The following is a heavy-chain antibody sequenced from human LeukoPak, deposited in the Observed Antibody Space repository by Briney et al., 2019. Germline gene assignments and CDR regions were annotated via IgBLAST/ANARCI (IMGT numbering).Heavy chain of an antibody. D-gene: IGHD3-16*01. CDR3: ARSPESGGNVFDI. CDR2: SRNKANGYTT. CDR1: GFTFSDHY. Sequence: GGSLRLSCAASGFTFSDHYIDWVCQAPGKGLEWVGRSRNKANGYTTEYAASVEGRFTISRDDSKNSVYLQMNSLKTEDAAVYYCARSPESGGNVFDIWGQGTMVTVCS. J-gene: IGHJ3*02. V-gene: IGHV3-72*01.